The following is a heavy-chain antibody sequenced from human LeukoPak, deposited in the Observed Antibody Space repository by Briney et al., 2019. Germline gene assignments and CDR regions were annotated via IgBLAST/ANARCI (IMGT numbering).Heavy chain of an antibody. J-gene: IGHJ4*02. V-gene: IGHV3-23*01. CDR1: GITLSNYG. D-gene: IGHD2-15*01. CDR3: AKETLVVAALDY. CDR2: ISGSGGRT. Sequence: GGSLRLSCAVSGITLSNYGMSWVRQAPGKGLEWVAGISGSGGRTNYADAVKGRFTISRDNAKNTLYLQMNSLRAEDTAVYYCAKETLVVAALDYWGQGTLVTVSS.